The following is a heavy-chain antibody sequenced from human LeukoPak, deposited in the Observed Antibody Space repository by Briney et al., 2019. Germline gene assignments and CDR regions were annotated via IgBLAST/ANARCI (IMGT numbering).Heavy chain of an antibody. Sequence: SVEVSCKASGGTFSSYAISWVRQAPGQGLEWMGRIIPIFGTANYAQKFQGRVTITTDESTSTAYMELSSLRSEDTALYYYASDYDSSGYYYPKFDYWGQGTLVTVSS. CDR3: ASDYDSSGYYYPKFDY. D-gene: IGHD3-22*01. J-gene: IGHJ4*02. CDR2: IIPIFGTA. V-gene: IGHV1-69*05. CDR1: GGTFSSYA.